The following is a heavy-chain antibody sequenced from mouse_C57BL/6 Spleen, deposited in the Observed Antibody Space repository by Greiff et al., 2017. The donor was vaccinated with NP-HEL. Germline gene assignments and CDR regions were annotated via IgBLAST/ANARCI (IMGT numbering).Heavy chain of an antibody. J-gene: IGHJ4*01. V-gene: IGHV5-4*01. CDR2: ISDGGSYT. CDR1: GFTFSSYA. CDR3: ARVSENYYAMDY. Sequence: EVQLQESGGGLVKPGGSLKLSCAASGFTFSSYAMSWVRQTPEKRLEWVATISDGGSYTYYPDNVKGRFTISRDNAKNNLYLQMSHLKSEDTAMYYCARVSENYYAMDYWGQGTSVTVSS.